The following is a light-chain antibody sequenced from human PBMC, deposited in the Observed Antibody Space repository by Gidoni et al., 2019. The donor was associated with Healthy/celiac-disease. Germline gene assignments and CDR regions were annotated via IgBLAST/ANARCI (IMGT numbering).Light chain of an antibody. V-gene: IGKV1-39*01. CDR1: QSISRY. Sequence: DIQMTKSPSSLSASVGDRVTITCRASQSISRYLKWYQQKPGKAPRLLIYAASSLQSGVPSRFSGSGSGTDFTLTISSLQPEDFATYYCQQSYSTPRTFGQGTKVEIK. CDR2: AAS. CDR3: QQSYSTPRT. J-gene: IGKJ1*01.